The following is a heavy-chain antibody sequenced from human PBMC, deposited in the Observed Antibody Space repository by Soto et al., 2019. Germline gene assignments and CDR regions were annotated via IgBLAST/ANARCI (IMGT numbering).Heavy chain of an antibody. Sequence: EVQLLVSGGGLVQPGGSLRLSCAASGFTFSSDSMNWVRQDTGKGLEWVSDLSSSGGSGGITHYAESVNGRFTISRDNSKNTRYLQMNSLISEDTAVYYCAIDWRMDVCGPWTTVTVAS. CDR2: LSSSGGSGGIT. CDR1: GFTFSSDS. CDR3: AIDWRMDV. V-gene: IGHV3-23*01. J-gene: IGHJ6*02.